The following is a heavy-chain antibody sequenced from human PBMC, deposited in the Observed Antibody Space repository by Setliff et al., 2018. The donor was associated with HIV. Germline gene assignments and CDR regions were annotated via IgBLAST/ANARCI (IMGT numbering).Heavy chain of an antibody. CDR2: IYYSGST. J-gene: IGHJ4*02. V-gene: IGHV4-39*01. CDR1: GGSISISSYY. Sequence: PSETLSLTCTVSGGSISISSYYWGWIRQPPGKGLVWIGSIYYSGSTNYSPSLKSRVTISVDTSKNQISLKLNSVTAADTAVYYCARSYITGTNFDFWGQGTLVTVSS. CDR3: ARSYITGTNFDF. D-gene: IGHD1-7*01.